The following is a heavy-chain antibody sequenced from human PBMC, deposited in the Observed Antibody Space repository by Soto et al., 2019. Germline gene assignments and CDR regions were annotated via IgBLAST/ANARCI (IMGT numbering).Heavy chain of an antibody. Sequence: GGSLRLSCAASGFTFSSYAMSWVRQAPGEGLEWVSAISGSGGSTYYADSVKGRFTTSRDNSKNTLYLQMNSLRAEDTAVYYCAKRAGYSSGWYIDYWGQGTLVTVSS. V-gene: IGHV3-23*01. D-gene: IGHD6-19*01. CDR1: GFTFSSYA. CDR3: AKRAGYSSGWYIDY. CDR2: ISGSGGST. J-gene: IGHJ4*02.